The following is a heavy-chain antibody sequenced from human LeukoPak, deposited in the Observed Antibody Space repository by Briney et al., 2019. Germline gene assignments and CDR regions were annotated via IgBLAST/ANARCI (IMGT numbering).Heavy chain of an antibody. J-gene: IGHJ6*03. CDR2: INNNGDKT. V-gene: IGHV3-64*01. D-gene: IGHD1-1*01. CDR3: ARSGRDDTDYYSYMNV. Sequence: GESLKISCAAFGFTFSSYSMHWVRQTPGEGLECVSVINNNGDKTYYANSVKGRFTISRDNSKNTLYLQMGSLRVEDMAVYYCARSGRDDTDYYSYMNVWGRGTTVTVSS. CDR1: GFTFSSYS.